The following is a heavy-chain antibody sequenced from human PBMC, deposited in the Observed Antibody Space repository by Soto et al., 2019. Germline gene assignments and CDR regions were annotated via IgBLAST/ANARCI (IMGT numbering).Heavy chain of an antibody. CDR1: GFTFSSYG. CDR3: AKDVDTAMAGPYYFDY. D-gene: IGHD5-18*01. V-gene: IGHV3-30*18. CDR2: ISYDGGNK. Sequence: QVQLVESGGGVVQPGRSLRLSCAASGFTFSSYGMHWVRQAPGKGLEWVAVISYDGGNKYYADSVKGRFTISRDNSKNTLYLQMNSLRAEDTAVYYCAKDVDTAMAGPYYFDYWGQGTLVTVSS. J-gene: IGHJ4*02.